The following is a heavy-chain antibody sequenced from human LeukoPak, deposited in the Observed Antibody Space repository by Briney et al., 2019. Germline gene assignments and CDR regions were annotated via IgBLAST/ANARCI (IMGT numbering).Heavy chain of an antibody. CDR2: INSDGSEG. CDR3: ARPSYSSSSSV. CDR1: GFTFSGFW. D-gene: IGHD6-6*01. Sequence: GGSLRLSCAVSGFTFSGFWMSWSRQAPGKGLEWVASINSDGSEGDYADVVKGRFTISRDNAKNSLYLQINSLRAEDTAVYYCARPSYSSSSSVWGQGTMVTVSS. J-gene: IGHJ3*01. V-gene: IGHV3-7*03.